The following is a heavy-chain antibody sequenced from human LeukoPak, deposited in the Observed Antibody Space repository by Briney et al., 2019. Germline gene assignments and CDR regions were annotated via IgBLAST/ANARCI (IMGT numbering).Heavy chain of an antibody. CDR1: GGSFSGYY. V-gene: IGHV4-34*01. D-gene: IGHD2-2*01. Sequence: SETLSLTCAVYGGSFSGYYWSWIRQPPGKGLEGIGEINHSGSTNYNPSLKSRVTISVDTSKNQFSLKLSSVTAADTAVYYCARAASIVVVPAAIRLSSRNKYFQHWGQGTLVTVSS. J-gene: IGHJ1*01. CDR2: INHSGST. CDR3: ARAASIVVVPAAIRLSSRNKYFQH.